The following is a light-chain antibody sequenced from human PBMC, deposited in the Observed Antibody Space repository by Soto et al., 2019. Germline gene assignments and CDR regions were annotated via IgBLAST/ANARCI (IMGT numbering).Light chain of an antibody. J-gene: IGKJ4*01. CDR3: QQYNTWPLT. CDR2: FTS. Sequence: EIVMTQSPATLSVSPGERATLSCRASQSLSNHLAWYQQKPGQAPRLLIYFTSTRATGIPARFSGSGSETDFTLTISSLQSEDFAVYYCQQYNTWPLTFGGGTKVETK. V-gene: IGKV3-15*01. CDR1: QSLSNH.